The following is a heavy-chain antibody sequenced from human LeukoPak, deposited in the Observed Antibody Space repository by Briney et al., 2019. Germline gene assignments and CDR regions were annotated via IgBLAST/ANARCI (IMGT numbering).Heavy chain of an antibody. CDR2: INPNSGGT. V-gene: IGHV1-2*06. Sequence: ASVKVSCKASGGTFSSYAISWVRQAPGQGLEWMGRINPNSGGTNYAQKFQGRVTMTRDTSISTAYMELSRLRSDDTAVYYCARGSGRGYCTNGVCYTDDYWGQGTLVTVSS. CDR1: GGTFSSYA. D-gene: IGHD2-8*01. CDR3: ARGSGRGYCTNGVCYTDDY. J-gene: IGHJ4*02.